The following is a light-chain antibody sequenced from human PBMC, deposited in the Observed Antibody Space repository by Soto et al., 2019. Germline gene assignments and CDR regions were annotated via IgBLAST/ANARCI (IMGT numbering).Light chain of an antibody. Sequence: IVLTQSPGTLSLSPGEGATLSCRASQSVSSNYLAWYQQRPGQTPRLLIYGASNRATGIPDRFSGSGSVTDFTLTISRLEPEDFAVYYCQQYGTATYAFGQGTRLEI. CDR1: QSVSSNY. V-gene: IGKV3-20*01. J-gene: IGKJ2*01. CDR2: GAS. CDR3: QQYGTATYA.